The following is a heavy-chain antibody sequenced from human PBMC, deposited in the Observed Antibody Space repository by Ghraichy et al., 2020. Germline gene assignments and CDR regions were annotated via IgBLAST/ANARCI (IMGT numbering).Heavy chain of an antibody. Sequence: GWINPNSGGTNYAQKFQGRVTMTRDTSISTAYMELSRLRSDDTAAYYCARGESSSWWYFDLWGRDTLVTGSS. D-gene: IGHD6-13*01. CDR3: ARGESSSWWYFDL. J-gene: IGHJ2*01. CDR2: INPNSGGT. V-gene: IGHV1-2*02.